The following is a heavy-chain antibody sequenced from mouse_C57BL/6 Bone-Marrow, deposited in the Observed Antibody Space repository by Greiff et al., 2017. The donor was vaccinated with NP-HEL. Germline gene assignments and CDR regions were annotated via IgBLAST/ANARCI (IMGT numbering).Heavy chain of an antibody. CDR3: TTGWLLPYYYAMDY. CDR2: IDPENGDT. D-gene: IGHD2-3*01. CDR1: GFNIKDDY. V-gene: IGHV14-4*01. Sequence: EVQLQQSGAELVRPGASVKLSCTASGFNIKDDYMHWVKQRPEQGLEWIGWIDPENGDTEYASKFQGKATITADTSSNTAYLQLSSLTSEDTAVYYCTTGWLLPYYYAMDYWGQGTSVTVSS. J-gene: IGHJ4*01.